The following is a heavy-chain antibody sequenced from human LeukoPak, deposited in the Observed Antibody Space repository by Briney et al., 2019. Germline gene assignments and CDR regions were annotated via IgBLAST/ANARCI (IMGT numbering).Heavy chain of an antibody. Sequence: HGASVKVSCKASGYTFTSYYMHWVRQAPGQGLEWMGIINPSGGSTSYAQKFQGRVTMTRDTSTSTVYMELSSLRSEDTAVYYCARDAVSYSSGLELDYWGQGTLVTVSS. D-gene: IGHD6-19*01. CDR2: INPSGGST. V-gene: IGHV1-46*01. CDR3: ARDAVSYSSGLELDY. J-gene: IGHJ4*02. CDR1: GYTFTSYY.